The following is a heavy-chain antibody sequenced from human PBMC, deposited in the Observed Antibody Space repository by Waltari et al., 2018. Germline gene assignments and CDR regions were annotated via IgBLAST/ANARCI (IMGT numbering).Heavy chain of an antibody. CDR2: ISSSGNTI. V-gene: IGHV3-48*03. CDR3: AREGSGNLPIFDY. D-gene: IGHD3-10*01. Sequence: EVQLVESGGGLVQPGGSRRLSCSASGFTFSSYEMNWVRQATGKGLEWLSYISSSGNTIYDADSVKGRFTISRDNAKNSLYLQMNSLRAEDTAVYYCAREGSGNLPIFDYWGQGILVTVSS. J-gene: IGHJ4*02. CDR1: GFTFSSYE.